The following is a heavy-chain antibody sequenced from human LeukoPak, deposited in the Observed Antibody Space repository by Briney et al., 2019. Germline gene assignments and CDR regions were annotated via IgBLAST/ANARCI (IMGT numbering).Heavy chain of an antibody. D-gene: IGHD2-2*02. CDR3: ARRGIVVVPAAIPQGDYYYYMDV. CDR1: DGSISSGGYY. J-gene: IGHJ6*03. V-gene: IGHV4-31*03. Sequence: SETLSLTCTVSDGSISSGGYYWSWIRQPPGKALEWIGYIYYSGSPYYNPSLKSRVTISADTSKNQFSLKLSSVTAADTAVYYCARRGIVVVPAAIPQGDYYYYMDVWGKGTTVTVSS. CDR2: IYYSGSP.